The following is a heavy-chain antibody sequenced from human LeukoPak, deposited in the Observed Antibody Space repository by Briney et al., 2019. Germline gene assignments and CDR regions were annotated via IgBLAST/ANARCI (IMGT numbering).Heavy chain of an antibody. V-gene: IGHV4-39*07. CDR2: IYHSGST. CDR1: GGSISSSSYY. D-gene: IGHD2-2*01. CDR3: AAKRSSTSCYFES. Sequence: SQTLSLTCTVSGGSISSSSYYWGWIRQPPGKGLEWIGSIYHSGSTYYNPSLKSRVTISVDTSKNQFSLKLSSVTAADTAVYYCAAKRSSTSCYFESWGQGTLVTVSS. J-gene: IGHJ4*02.